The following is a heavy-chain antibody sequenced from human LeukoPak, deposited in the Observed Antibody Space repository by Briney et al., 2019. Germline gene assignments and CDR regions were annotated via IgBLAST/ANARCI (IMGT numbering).Heavy chain of an antibody. J-gene: IGHJ4*02. CDR1: GFSFSTYY. CDR3: VRENHGSFDY. Sequence: GGSLRLSCAASGFSFSTYYVNWVRQAPGKGLEWVSCISSSSTYIYYSDSVSGRFAISRDNAKNSLYLQMNSLRAEDTAVYYCVRENHGSFDYWGQGSLVTVSS. V-gene: IGHV3-21*01. D-gene: IGHD1-14*01. CDR2: ISSSSTYI.